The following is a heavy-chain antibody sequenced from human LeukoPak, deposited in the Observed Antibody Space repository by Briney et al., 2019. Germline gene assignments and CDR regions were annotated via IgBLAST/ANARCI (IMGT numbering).Heavy chain of an antibody. J-gene: IGHJ4*02. D-gene: IGHD5-18*01. CDR3: ARDPTIGYSYPFISYYFDY. CDR2: LSYDGTNK. V-gene: IGHV3-30*14. CDR1: GFTFNNYA. Sequence: HPGGSLRLSCAASGFTFNNYAMHWVRQAPGNGLEWVAVLSYDGTNKYYADSVKGRFTISRDNSKNTLYLQMNSLRTEDTALYYCARDPTIGYSYPFISYYFDYWGPGTLITVSS.